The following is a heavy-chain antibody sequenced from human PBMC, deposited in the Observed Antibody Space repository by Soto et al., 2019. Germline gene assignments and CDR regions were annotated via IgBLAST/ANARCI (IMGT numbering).Heavy chain of an antibody. CDR3: ARDNSGKCYTPAGY. Sequence: SETLSLTCTVSGGSISSVGYYWGWIRQHPGKGLEWIGNIYYSGKTYYNPSLKSRVTISVDTSKNKFSLKLSSVTAADTAIYYWARDNSGKCYTPAGYWGQGTLVTVSS. J-gene: IGHJ4*02. V-gene: IGHV4-31*03. CDR2: IYYSGKT. CDR1: GGSISSVGYY. D-gene: IGHD1-1*01.